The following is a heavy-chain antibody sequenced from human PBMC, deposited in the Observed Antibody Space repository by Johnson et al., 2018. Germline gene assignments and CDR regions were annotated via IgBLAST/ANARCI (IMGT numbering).Heavy chain of an antibody. D-gene: IGHD2-15*01. Sequence: QVQLVQSGAEVKRPGASVKVSCKASGYTFSSYYMHWVRQAPGQGLEWMGIINPSGGSTTYAQKFQGRVTMTRDTSTSTVYMDLSSLRSEDTALYYCARETLSYCSGGSCFPSYDMGVWGQGTTVTVSS. V-gene: IGHV1-46*01. CDR1: GYTFSSYY. CDR3: ARETLSYCSGGSCFPSYDMGV. CDR2: INPSGGST. J-gene: IGHJ6*02.